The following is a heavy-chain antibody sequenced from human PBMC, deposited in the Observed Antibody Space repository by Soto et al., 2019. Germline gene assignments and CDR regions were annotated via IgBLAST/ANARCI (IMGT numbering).Heavy chain of an antibody. CDR2: IYPGDSDT. Sequence: GESLKISCKGSGCSFTSYWIGWVRQMPGKGLEWMGIIYPGDSDTRYSPSFQGQVTISADKSISTAYLQWSSLKASDTAMYYCARRPLYYDILTGYYTPGAFDIWGQGTMVTVSS. D-gene: IGHD3-9*01. V-gene: IGHV5-51*01. CDR1: GCSFTSYW. CDR3: ARRPLYYDILTGYYTPGAFDI. J-gene: IGHJ3*02.